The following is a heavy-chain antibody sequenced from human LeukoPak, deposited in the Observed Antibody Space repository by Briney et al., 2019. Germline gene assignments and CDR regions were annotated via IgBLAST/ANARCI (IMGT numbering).Heavy chain of an antibody. CDR2: IIPIFGTT. Sequence: ASVKVSRKSSGDSLGSYSFSWVRQAPGQGLEWMGVIIPIFGTTKYAQKFQGRVTISTDESTSTAYMELSSLRSEDTAIYYCARDLYCTLGVCFSPGAFDLWGQGTMVTVSS. CDR1: GDSLGSYS. CDR3: ARDLYCTLGVCFSPGAFDL. D-gene: IGHD2-8*01. V-gene: IGHV1-69*05. J-gene: IGHJ3*01.